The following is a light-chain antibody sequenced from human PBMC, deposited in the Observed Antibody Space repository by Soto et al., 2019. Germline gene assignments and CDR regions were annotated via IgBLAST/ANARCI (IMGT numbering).Light chain of an antibody. Sequence: DIVLTQPPGTLSLYPGDSAALSCTASQSVSSRSLAWYQQKRGQAPRLLIHGASNRATGIPDRFSGSGSGTDFTLTISRLEPEDFAVYYCQQYGSSPRTFGRGTKLEV. J-gene: IGKJ4*02. CDR3: QQYGSSPRT. V-gene: IGKV3-20*01. CDR1: QSVSSRS. CDR2: GAS.